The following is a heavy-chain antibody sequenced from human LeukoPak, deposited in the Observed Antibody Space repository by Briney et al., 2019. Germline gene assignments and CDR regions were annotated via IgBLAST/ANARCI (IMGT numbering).Heavy chain of an antibody. D-gene: IGHD6-19*01. V-gene: IGHV3-30*02. CDR3: AKDPQWLVGGIDY. CDR2: IWYDGSNK. Sequence: AGGSLRLSCAASGFTFSSYGMHWVRQAPGKGLEWVAVIWYDGSNKYYADSVKGRFTISRDNSKNTLYLQMNSLRAEDTAVYYCAKDPQWLVGGIDYWGQGTLVTVSS. CDR1: GFTFSSYG. J-gene: IGHJ4*02.